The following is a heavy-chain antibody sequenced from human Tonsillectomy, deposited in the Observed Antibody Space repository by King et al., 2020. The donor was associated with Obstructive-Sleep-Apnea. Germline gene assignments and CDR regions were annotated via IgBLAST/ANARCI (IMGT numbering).Heavy chain of an antibody. CDR3: AHRRSGGPSGFDY. V-gene: IGHV2-5*02. J-gene: IGHJ4*02. CDR1: GFSLSTSGVG. Sequence: TLKESGPTLVKPTQTLTLTCTFSGFSLSTSGVGVGWIRQAPGKALEGLALIYWDDAKRYSPSLESRLTITQDTSEDQVVLTVTNMDPVDTATYYCAHRRSGGPSGFDYWGQGTLVTVSS. D-gene: IGHD2-15*01. CDR2: IYWDDAK.